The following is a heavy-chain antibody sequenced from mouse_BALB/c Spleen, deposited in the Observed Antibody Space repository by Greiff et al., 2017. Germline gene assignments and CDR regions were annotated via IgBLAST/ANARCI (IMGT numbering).Heavy chain of an antibody. D-gene: IGHD1-1*01. J-gene: IGHJ4*01. V-gene: IGHV2-9*02. CDR3: ARRVYVGYAMDY. CDR2: IWAGGST. Sequence: VQLKQSGPGLVAPSQSLSITCTVSGFSLTSYGVHWVRQPPGKGLEWLGVIWAGGSTNYNSALMSRLSISKDNSKSQVFLKMNSLQTDDTAMYYCARRVYVGYAMDYWGQGTSVTVSS. CDR1: GFSLTSYG.